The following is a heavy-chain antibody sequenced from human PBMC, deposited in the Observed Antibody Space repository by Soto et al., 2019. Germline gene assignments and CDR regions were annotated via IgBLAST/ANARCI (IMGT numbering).Heavy chain of an antibody. CDR3: ASPYHYGSGSYQSDFDY. D-gene: IGHD3-10*01. CDR1: VGTFSSYT. Sequence: QVQLVQSGAEVKKPGSSVKVSCKASVGTFSSYTISWVRQAPGQGLEWMGRIIPILGIANYAQKFQGRVTITADKSTRTAYIELSSMRSEDTVVYYCASPYHYGSGSYQSDFDYWGQGTLVTVSS. J-gene: IGHJ4*02. CDR2: IIPILGIA. V-gene: IGHV1-69*02.